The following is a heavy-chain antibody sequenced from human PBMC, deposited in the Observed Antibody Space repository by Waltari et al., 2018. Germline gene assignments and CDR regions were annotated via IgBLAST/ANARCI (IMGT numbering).Heavy chain of an antibody. J-gene: IGHJ4*02. Sequence: QVQLVQSGAEVKKPGSSVKVSCKASGGTFSRYAIGWVRQAPGQGLEWMGGIIPIFGTANYAQKFQGRVTITTDESTSTAYMELSSLRSEDTAVYYCARRNTVTTTPLFFDYWGQGTLVTVSS. D-gene: IGHD4-17*01. CDR2: IIPIFGTA. V-gene: IGHV1-69*05. CDR1: GGTFSRYA. CDR3: ARRNTVTTTPLFFDY.